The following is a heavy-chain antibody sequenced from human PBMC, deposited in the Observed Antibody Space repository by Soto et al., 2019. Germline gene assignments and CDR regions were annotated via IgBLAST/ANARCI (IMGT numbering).Heavy chain of an antibody. CDR1: GVSFSGGTFY. J-gene: IGHJ4*02. Sequence: PSDTLTLTCTVSGVSFSGGTFYWAWIRQPPGKGLEWIGFGSYSGTTNYKPSLKSRVTISVDTSRSQISLKVSSLTAADTAVYYCARGATVTQYDYWGQGTLVTVSS. CDR3: ARGATVTQYDY. V-gene: IGHV4-61*01. D-gene: IGHD4-17*01. CDR2: GSYSGTT.